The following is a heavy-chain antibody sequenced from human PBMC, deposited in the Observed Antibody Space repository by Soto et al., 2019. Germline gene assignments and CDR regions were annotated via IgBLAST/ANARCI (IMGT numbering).Heavy chain of an antibody. Sequence: GASVKVSCKASGYSFTSLDINWVRQTAGQGLEWMGWMEPSTGRTGYAQKFQGRVTMTRDTSISTAYMELTTLTSDDTAFYYCARGVSAGVDYWGQGTPVTVSS. D-gene: IGHD1-26*01. V-gene: IGHV1-8*01. CDR1: GYSFTSLD. CDR2: MEPSTGRT. J-gene: IGHJ4*02. CDR3: ARGVSAGVDY.